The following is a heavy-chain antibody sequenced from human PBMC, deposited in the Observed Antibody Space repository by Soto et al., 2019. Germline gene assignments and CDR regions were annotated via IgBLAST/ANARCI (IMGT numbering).Heavy chain of an antibody. CDR1: GYTFTSYD. V-gene: IGHV1-8*01. Sequence: QVQLEQSGAEVKKPGASVKVSCKASGYTFTSYDINWVRQATGQGLEWMGWMNTNSGNTGYAQKFQARVTMTRNTSISTAYMELRSLSSEDTAVDYCARAHVSNWRFDYWGQGTLVTVSS. CDR2: MNTNSGNT. D-gene: IGHD6-13*01. CDR3: ARAHVSNWRFDY. J-gene: IGHJ4*02.